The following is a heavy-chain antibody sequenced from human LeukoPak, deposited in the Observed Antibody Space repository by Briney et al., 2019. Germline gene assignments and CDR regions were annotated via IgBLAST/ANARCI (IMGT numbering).Heavy chain of an antibody. CDR2: INTGGGDT. CDR1: GFTFSNYA. CDR3: AKELRYGDFSSDY. Sequence: PGGSLRLSCAASGFTFSNYAMTWFRQAPEKGLEWVSAINTGGGDTYYADYAKGRFTISRDNSKNTVYLQMNNLRVEDSAIYYCAKELRYGDFSSDYWGQGTLVSVSS. D-gene: IGHD4-17*01. V-gene: IGHV3-23*01. J-gene: IGHJ4*02.